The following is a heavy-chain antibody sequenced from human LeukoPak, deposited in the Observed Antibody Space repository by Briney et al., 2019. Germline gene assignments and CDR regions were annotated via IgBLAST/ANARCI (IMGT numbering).Heavy chain of an antibody. J-gene: IGHJ4*02. CDR3: ARDLDDTATDY. V-gene: IGHV3-30-3*01. CDR1: GFTFSSYA. CDR2: ISYDGSNK. Sequence: GGSLRLSCAASGFTFSSYAMHWVRQAPGKGLEWVAVISYDGSNKYYADSVKGRSTISRDNSKNTLYLQMNSLRAEDTAVYYCARDLDDTATDYWGQGTLVTVSS. D-gene: IGHD5-18*01.